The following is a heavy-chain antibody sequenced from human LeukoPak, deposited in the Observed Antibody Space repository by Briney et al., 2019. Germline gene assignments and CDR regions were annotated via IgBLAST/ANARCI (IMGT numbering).Heavy chain of an antibody. CDR3: ARAFGVVIGDY. D-gene: IGHD3-3*01. CDR1: GGSISSGDYY. V-gene: IGHV4-30-4*08. J-gene: IGHJ4*02. CDR2: VYYSGST. Sequence: PSQTLSLTCTVSGGSISSGDYYWSWIRQPPGKGLEWIGYVYYSGSTYYNPSLKSRVTISVDTSKNQFSLKLSSVTAADTAVYYCARAFGVVIGDYWGQGTLVTVSS.